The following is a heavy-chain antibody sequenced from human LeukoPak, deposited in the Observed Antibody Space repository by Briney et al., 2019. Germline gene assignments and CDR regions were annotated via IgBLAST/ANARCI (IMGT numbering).Heavy chain of an antibody. V-gene: IGHV3-48*04. CDR2: ISSSGSTI. J-gene: IGHJ6*04. D-gene: IGHD3-10*02. CDR1: GFTFSSYS. Sequence: PGGSLRLSCAASGFTFSSYSMNWVRQAPGKGLEWVSYISSSGSTIYYADSVKGRFTISRDNAKNSLYLQMNSLRAEDTAVYYCAELGITKIGGVWGKGTTVTISS. CDR3: AELGITKIGGV.